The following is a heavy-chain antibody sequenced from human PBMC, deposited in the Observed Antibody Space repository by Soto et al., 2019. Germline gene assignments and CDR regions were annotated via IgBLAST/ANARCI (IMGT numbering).Heavy chain of an antibody. CDR2: INPNSGGT. D-gene: IGHD1-1*01. Sequence: ASVKVSCKASGYTFTGYYMHWVRQAPGQGLEWMGWINPNSGGTNYAQKFQGWVTMTRDTSISTAYMELSRLRSDDTAVYYCARDRTMGVSGMDVWGQGTTVTVSS. J-gene: IGHJ6*02. V-gene: IGHV1-2*04. CDR3: ARDRTMGVSGMDV. CDR1: GYTFTGYY.